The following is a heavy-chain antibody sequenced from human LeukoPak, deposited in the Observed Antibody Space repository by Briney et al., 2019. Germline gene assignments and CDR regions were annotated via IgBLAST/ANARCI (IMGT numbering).Heavy chain of an antibody. CDR2: ISAYNGNT. CDR3: ARALRGRFDY. V-gene: IGHV1-18*01. CDR1: GYTFTSYG. J-gene: IGHJ4*02. D-gene: IGHD3-16*01. Sequence: ASVKVSCKASGYTFTSYGISWVRQAPGQGLEWMGWISAYNGNTNYAQKLQGRVTVTRNTSISTAYMELSSLRSEDTAVYYCARALRGRFDYWGQGTLVTVSS.